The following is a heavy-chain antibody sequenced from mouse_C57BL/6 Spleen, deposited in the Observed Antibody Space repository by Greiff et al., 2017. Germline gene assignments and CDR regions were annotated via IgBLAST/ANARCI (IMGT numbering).Heavy chain of an antibody. CDR3: ANYYGSSLYYFDV. D-gene: IGHD1-1*01. J-gene: IGHJ1*03. CDR2: IDPSDSYT. CDR1: GYTFTSYW. Sequence: VQLQQPGAELVRPGTSVKLSCKASGYTFTSYWMHWVKQRPGQGLEWIGVIDPSDSYTNYNQKFKGKATLTVDTSSSTAYVQLSSLTSEDSAVDYCANYYGSSLYYFDVWGTGTTVTVSS. V-gene: IGHV1-59*01.